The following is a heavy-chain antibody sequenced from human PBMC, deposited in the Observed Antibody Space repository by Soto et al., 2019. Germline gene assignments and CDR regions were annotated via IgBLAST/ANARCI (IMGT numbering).Heavy chain of an antibody. D-gene: IGHD3-3*01. Sequence: GASVKVSCKASGYTFTSYDINWVRQATGQGLEWMGWMNPNSGNTGYAQKFQGRVTMTRNTSISTAYMELSSLRSEDTAVYYCARGSLGGYDFWSGSRLWYYYYGMDVWGQGTTVTVSS. J-gene: IGHJ6*02. CDR2: MNPNSGNT. CDR1: GYTFTSYD. V-gene: IGHV1-8*01. CDR3: ARGSLGGYDFWSGSRLWYYYYGMDV.